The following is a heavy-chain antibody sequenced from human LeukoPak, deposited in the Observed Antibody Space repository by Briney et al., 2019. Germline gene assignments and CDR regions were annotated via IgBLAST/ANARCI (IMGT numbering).Heavy chain of an antibody. CDR2: INWVSYSV. D-gene: IGHD3-22*01. Sequence: GRSLRLSCAASGFTFDDYTMHWVRQVPGKGLEWVSGINWVSYSVGYADSVKGRFTISRDNSKNTLYLQMNSLRPEDTAVYYCARDPRSSGYFFDYWGQGTLVTVSS. CDR1: GFTFDDYT. CDR3: ARDPRSSGYFFDY. J-gene: IGHJ4*02. V-gene: IGHV3-9*01.